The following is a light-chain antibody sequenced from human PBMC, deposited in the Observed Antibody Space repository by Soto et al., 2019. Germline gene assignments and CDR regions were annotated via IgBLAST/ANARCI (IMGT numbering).Light chain of an antibody. V-gene: IGLV4-69*01. CDR3: QTWGSGTVV. J-gene: IGLJ2*01. CDR2: LNSDGSH. CDR1: SGHSSYA. Sequence: QPVLTQSPSASASLGASVKLTCTLSSGHSSYAIAWHQQQPEKGPRYLMKLNSDGSHSKGGGIPDRFSGSSSGAERYLTISSLQSEDEADYYCQTWGSGTVVFGGGNKLTVL.